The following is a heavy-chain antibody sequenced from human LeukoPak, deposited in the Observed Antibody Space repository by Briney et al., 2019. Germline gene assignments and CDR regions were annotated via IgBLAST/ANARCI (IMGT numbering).Heavy chain of an antibody. CDR3: ARVAVAGPVDY. J-gene: IGHJ4*02. Sequence: GGSLRLSCAASGFTFSSYWMHWVRQAPGKGLVWVSRINSDGSSTSYADSVKGRFTISRDNAKNTLYLQMNSLRAEDTAVYYCARVAVAGPVDYWGQGTLVTVSS. CDR1: GFTFSSYW. D-gene: IGHD6-19*01. CDR2: INSDGSST. V-gene: IGHV3-74*01.